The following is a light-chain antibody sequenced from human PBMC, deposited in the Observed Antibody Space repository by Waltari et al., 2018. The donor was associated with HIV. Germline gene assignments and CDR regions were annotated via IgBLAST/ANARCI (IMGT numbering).Light chain of an antibody. CDR3: ATWDSSLNGVL. CDR2: NNN. CDR1: TSNIGNNF. Sequence: QSVLTQPPSVSATSGQKVTISCPGSTSNIGNNFVSCYQSIPGTRPKLLIYNNNERPSGIPARFSGSKSGTSATLGITGLQTGDEADYYCATWDSSLNGVLFGGGTKLTAL. J-gene: IGLJ2*01. V-gene: IGLV1-51*01.